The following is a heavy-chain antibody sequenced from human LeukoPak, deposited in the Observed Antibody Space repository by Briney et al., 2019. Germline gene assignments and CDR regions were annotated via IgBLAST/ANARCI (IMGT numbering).Heavy chain of an antibody. Sequence: SETLSLTCTVSGGSISSYYWSWIRQPPGKGLEWIGYIYYSGGTSYNPSLKSRVTISVDTSKKQFSLKLSSVTAADTAVYFCASSPPDSSGYFDCWGQGTLVTVSS. CDR3: ASSPPDSSGYFDC. V-gene: IGHV4-59*01. CDR2: IYYSGGT. D-gene: IGHD3-22*01. J-gene: IGHJ4*02. CDR1: GGSISSYY.